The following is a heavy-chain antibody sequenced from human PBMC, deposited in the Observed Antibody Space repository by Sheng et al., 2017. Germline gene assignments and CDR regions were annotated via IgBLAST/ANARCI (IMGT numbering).Heavy chain of an antibody. CDR2: INAGNGNT. Sequence: QVQLVQSGAEVKKPGASVKVSCKASGYTFTSYAMHWVRQAPGQRLEWMGWINAGNGNTKYSQKFQGRVTITRDTSASTAYMELSSLRSEDTAVYYCARGGMGYQGWFDPWGQGTLVTVSS. CDR1: GYTFTSYA. J-gene: IGHJ5*02. D-gene: IGHD2-2*01. V-gene: IGHV1-3*01. CDR3: ARGGMGYQGWFDP.